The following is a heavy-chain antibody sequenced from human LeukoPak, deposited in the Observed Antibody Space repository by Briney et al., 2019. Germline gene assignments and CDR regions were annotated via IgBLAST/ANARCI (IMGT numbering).Heavy chain of an antibody. J-gene: IGHJ3*02. V-gene: IGHV4-59*01. CDR3: ARVRGAYCSGGSCYTPYDAFDI. D-gene: IGHD2-15*01. Sequence: SETLSLTCSGSGGSISSYYWSWLRQPPGKGLEWIGYIYYIGSTNCNPSLRSRVTISIDTSRNQFSLKLSSVTAADTAVYYCARVRGAYCSGGSCYTPYDAFDIWGQGTMVTVSS. CDR2: IYYIGST. CDR1: GGSISSYY.